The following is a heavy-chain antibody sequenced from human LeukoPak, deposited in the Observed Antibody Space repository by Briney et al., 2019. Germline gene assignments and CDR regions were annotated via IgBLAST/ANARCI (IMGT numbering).Heavy chain of an antibody. CDR2: IYTSGST. CDR1: GGSISSSSYY. D-gene: IGHD3-3*01. CDR3: AREPQYYDFWSGYFWFDP. V-gene: IGHV4-61*02. Sequence: SETLSLTCTVSGGSISSSSYYWSWIRQPAGKGLEWIGRIYTSGSTNYNPSLKSRVTMSVDTSKDQFSLKLSSVTAADTAVYYCAREPQYYDFWSGYFWFDPWGQGTLVTVSS. J-gene: IGHJ5*02.